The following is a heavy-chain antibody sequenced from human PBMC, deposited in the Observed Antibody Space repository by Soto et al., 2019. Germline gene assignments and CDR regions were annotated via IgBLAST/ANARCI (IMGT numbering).Heavy chain of an antibody. J-gene: IGHJ4*02. V-gene: IGHV4-59*12. Sequence: PSETLSLTCSVADGSISSYCWSWIRQPPGKGLEWIGYIYYSGSTNYNPSLKSRVTISVDTSKNQFSLKLTSVTAADTAVYYCARDKITGLFDYWGQRTLVTVSS. D-gene: IGHD2-8*02. CDR1: DGSISSYC. CDR3: ARDKITGLFDY. CDR2: IYYSGST.